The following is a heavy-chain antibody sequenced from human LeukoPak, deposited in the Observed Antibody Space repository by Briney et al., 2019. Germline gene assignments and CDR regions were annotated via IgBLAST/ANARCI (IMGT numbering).Heavy chain of an antibody. CDR2: ISWNSGSI. V-gene: IGHV3-9*01. J-gene: IGHJ4*02. D-gene: IGHD3-16*01. CDR3: AKDVGRLGELIDY. Sequence: AGGSLRLSCAASGFTFDDYAMHWVRQAPGKGLEWVSGISWNSGSIGYADSVKGRFTISRDNAKNSLYLQMNSLRAEDTALYYCAKDVGRLGELIDYWGQGTLVTVSS. CDR1: GFTFDDYA.